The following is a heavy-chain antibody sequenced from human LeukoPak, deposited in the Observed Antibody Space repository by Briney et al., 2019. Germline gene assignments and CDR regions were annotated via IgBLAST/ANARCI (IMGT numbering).Heavy chain of an antibody. V-gene: IGHV4-59*01. CDR1: GGSISSYY. CDR3: ARGADSSGYYSIFYFDY. J-gene: IGHJ4*02. Sequence: PSEALSLTCTVSGGSISSYYWNWIRQPPGKGLEWIGYIYYSGSTNYNPSLKSRVTISVDTSKNQFSLKLSSVTAADTAVYYCARGADSSGYYSIFYFDYWGQGTLVTVSS. D-gene: IGHD3-22*01. CDR2: IYYSGST.